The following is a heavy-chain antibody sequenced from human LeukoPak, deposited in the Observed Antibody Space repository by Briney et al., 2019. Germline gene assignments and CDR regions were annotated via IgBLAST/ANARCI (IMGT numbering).Heavy chain of an antibody. Sequence: PGGSLRLSCAASGFTFSSYDMSWVRQAPGKGLEWVSVISGSGGSTNYAGSVKGRFTISRYNSENTLYLQMNSLRAEDTAVYYCANNPEGGSTCLDCWGEGSLVTVSS. CDR3: ANNPEGGSTCLDC. CDR2: ISGSGGST. V-gene: IGHV3-23*01. D-gene: IGHD1-26*01. CDR1: GFTFSSYD. J-gene: IGHJ4*02.